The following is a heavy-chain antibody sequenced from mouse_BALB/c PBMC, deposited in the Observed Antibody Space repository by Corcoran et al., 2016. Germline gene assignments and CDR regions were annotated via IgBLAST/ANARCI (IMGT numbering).Heavy chain of an antibody. D-gene: IGHD4-1*01. CDR3: ARWETGTCDY. J-gene: IGHJ2*01. CDR2: INTYTGEP. CDR1: GYTFTNYG. V-gene: IGHV9-1*02. Sequence: QIQLVQSGPELKKPGETVKISCKASGYTFTNYGMNWVKQAPGKGLKWMGWINTYTGEPTYADDFKGRFAFSLETSASTAYLQINNLKNEDMATYFCARWETGTCDYWGQCTTLTVSS.